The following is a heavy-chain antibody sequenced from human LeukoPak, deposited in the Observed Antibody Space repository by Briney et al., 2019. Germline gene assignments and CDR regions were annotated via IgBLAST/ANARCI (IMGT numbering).Heavy chain of an antibody. CDR1: GASINTNNYY. J-gene: IGHJ3*02. D-gene: IGHD6-6*01. CDR2: MYNSETI. CDR3: VRVGGASSILSAFDI. V-gene: IGHV4-61*05. Sequence: SETLSLTCTVSGASINTNNYYWGWIRQPPGKGLEWLGYMYNSETINYNPSLTSRVTMSLDTSKNQVSLKLTSVTAADTAVYYCVRVGGASSILSAFDIWGQGTMVTVSS.